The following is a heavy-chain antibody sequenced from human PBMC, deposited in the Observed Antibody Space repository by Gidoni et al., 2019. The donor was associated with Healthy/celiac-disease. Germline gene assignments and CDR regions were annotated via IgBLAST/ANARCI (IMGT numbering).Heavy chain of an antibody. J-gene: IGHJ5*02. CDR3: AKDQYSAVKQWLADWFDP. CDR2: ISGSGGST. V-gene: IGHV3-23*04. CDR1: GFTFSSSA. D-gene: IGHD6-19*01. Sequence: EVHLVESGGGWVRPGGSLTLSCPASGFTFSSSAMTCVRQAPGKGLEWGSAISGSGGSTYYADSVKGRFTISRDNSKNTLYLQMNSLRDEDTAVYYCAKDQYSAVKQWLADWFDPWGQGTLVTVSS.